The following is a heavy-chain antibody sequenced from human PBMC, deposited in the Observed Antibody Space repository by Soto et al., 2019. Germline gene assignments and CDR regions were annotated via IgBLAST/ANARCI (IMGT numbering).Heavy chain of an antibody. Sequence: PGESLKISCKGSGYSFTSYWIGGVRQMPGKGLEWMGIIYPGDSDTRCSPSFQGQVTMSPDKSISTAYPPWSSLKASDTDMYYCVTYVDSSSPDAFDIWGPGTLVTGSS. CDR2: IYPGDSDT. J-gene: IGHJ3*02. CDR1: GYSFTSYW. D-gene: IGHD6-13*01. CDR3: VTYVDSSSPDAFDI. V-gene: IGHV5-51*01.